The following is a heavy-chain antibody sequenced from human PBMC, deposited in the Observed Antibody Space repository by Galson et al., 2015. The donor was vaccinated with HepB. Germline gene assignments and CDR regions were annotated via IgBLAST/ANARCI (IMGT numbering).Heavy chain of an antibody. V-gene: IGHV3-30*18. CDR2: ISYDGSNK. J-gene: IGHJ4*02. CDR1: GFTFSSYG. Sequence: SLRLSCAASGFTFSSYGMHWVRQAPGKGLEWVAVISYDGSNKYYADSVKGRFTISRDNSKNTLYLQINSLRAEDTAVYYCAKEGVVVVPAAQGYYFDHWGQGTLVTVSS. CDR3: AKEGVVVVPAAQGYYFDH. D-gene: IGHD2-2*01.